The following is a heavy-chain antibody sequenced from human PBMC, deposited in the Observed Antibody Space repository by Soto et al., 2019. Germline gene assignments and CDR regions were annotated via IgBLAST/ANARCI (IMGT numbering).Heavy chain of an antibody. J-gene: IGHJ4*02. V-gene: IGHV1-24*01. Sequence: ASVKVSCKVSGYTLTELSMHWVRQAPGKGLEWVGGFDPEDGETIYAQKFQGRVTVTEDTSTDTAYMELSSLRSEDTAVYYCATGDTAVAGTIDYWGQGTLVTVSS. D-gene: IGHD6-19*01. CDR2: FDPEDGET. CDR3: ATGDTAVAGTIDY. CDR1: GYTLTELS.